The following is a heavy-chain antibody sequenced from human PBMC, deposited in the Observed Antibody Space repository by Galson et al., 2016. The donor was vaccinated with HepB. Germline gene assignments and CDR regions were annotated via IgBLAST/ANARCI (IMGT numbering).Heavy chain of an antibody. D-gene: IGHD3-22*01. Sequence: ETLSLTCTVSGGSMSTYYWTWIRQPAGKGLEWIGRIHTSGSTNYNPSLKSRVTMSIDTSKNQFSLKLTSVTAADTAFYYCARAATYYRDTSGPRLSLGIWGQGTMVTVSS. V-gene: IGHV4-4*07. CDR3: ARAATYYRDTSGPRLSLGI. J-gene: IGHJ3*02. CDR2: IHTSGST. CDR1: GGSMSTYY.